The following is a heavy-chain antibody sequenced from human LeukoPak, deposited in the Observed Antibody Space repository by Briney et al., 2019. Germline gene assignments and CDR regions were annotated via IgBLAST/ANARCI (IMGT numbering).Heavy chain of an antibody. J-gene: IGHJ4*02. D-gene: IGHD5-24*01. CDR3: ARGGDGNNYPIDY. CDR1: GYSFSSYY. Sequence: ASVKVSCKASGYSFSSYYMNWVRQAPGQGLEWMGMINPSGGSTSYAQKFQGRVTMTRDTSTSTVDMELSSLRSEDTAAYFCARGGDGNNYPIDYWGQGTLVTVSS. CDR2: INPSGGST. V-gene: IGHV1-46*01.